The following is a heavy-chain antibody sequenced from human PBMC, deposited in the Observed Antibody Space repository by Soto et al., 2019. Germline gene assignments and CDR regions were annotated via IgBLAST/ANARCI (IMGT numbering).Heavy chain of an antibody. D-gene: IGHD3-22*01. CDR2: TYYRSKWYN. Sequence: SQTLSLTCAISGDSVSRNIAAWNWIRQSPSRGLEWLGRTYYRSKWYNDYAVSVKSRITINPDTSKNQFSLQLNSVTPEDTAVYYCARDYYDSSGYPEYYFDYWGQGTLVTVSS. V-gene: IGHV6-1*01. CDR3: ARDYYDSSGYPEYYFDY. J-gene: IGHJ4*02. CDR1: GDSVSRNIAA.